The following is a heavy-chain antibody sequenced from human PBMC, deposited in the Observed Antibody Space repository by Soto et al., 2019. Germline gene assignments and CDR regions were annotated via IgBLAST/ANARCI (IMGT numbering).Heavy chain of an antibody. V-gene: IGHV1-69*01. Sequence: QVQLVQSGAEVKEPGSSVKVSCKVSGDTFNKYTINWVRQAPGQGLEWMAGIIPIYGTANYARKFHGRMKVTADDPTATAYMELNRLTSEDTAIYYCARDGHSYNFWSFDLWGRGTLITVSS. CDR2: IIPIYGTA. CDR3: ARDGHSYNFWSFDL. J-gene: IGHJ2*01. CDR1: GDTFNKYT. D-gene: IGHD5-18*01.